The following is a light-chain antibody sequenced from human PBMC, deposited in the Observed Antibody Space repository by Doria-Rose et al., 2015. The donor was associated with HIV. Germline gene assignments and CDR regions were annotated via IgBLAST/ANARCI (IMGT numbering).Light chain of an antibody. CDR1: SSNIGSNT. CDR2: RNN. Sequence: GLTQPPSASGTPGQRVTISCSGSSSNIGSNTVNWYQQLPGTGPKLLIYRNNQRPSGVPDRFSGSKSGTSASLAISGLQAEDEADYYCAAWDDSLNGWVFGGGTKLTVL. J-gene: IGLJ3*02. V-gene: IGLV1-44*01. CDR3: AAWDDSLNGWV.